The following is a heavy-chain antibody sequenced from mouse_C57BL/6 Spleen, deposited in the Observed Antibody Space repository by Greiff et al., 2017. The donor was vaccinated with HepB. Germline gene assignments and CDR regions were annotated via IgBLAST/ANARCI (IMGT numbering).Heavy chain of an antibody. Sequence: QVHVKQPGAELVRPGSSVKLSCKASGYTFTSYWMHWVKQRPIQGLEWIGNIDPSDSETHYNQKFKDKATLTVDKSSSTAYMQLSSLTSEDSAVYYCARRRYWDGMDYWGQGTSVTVSS. CDR3: ARRRYWDGMDY. D-gene: IGHD4-1*01. V-gene: IGHV1-52*01. CDR1: GYTFTSYW. CDR2: IDPSDSET. J-gene: IGHJ4*01.